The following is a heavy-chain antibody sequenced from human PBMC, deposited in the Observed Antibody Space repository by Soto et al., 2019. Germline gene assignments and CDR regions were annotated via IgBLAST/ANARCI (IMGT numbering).Heavy chain of an antibody. CDR1: GYTFSSYY. J-gene: IGHJ4*02. CDR3: ARSIVVVTALDY. Sequence: ASVKVSCKACGYTFSSYYMNWVRQAPGQGLEWLGIINPSGGYTTYAQRFLGRVTMTSDTSASTAYMELSSLRSEDTAVYYCARSIVVVTALDYWGQGTLLTVSS. D-gene: IGHD2-21*02. CDR2: INPSGGYT. V-gene: IGHV1-46*01.